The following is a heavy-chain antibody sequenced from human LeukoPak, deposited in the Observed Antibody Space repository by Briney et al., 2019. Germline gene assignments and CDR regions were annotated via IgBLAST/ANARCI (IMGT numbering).Heavy chain of an antibody. CDR1: GFTFSSYA. Sequence: SGGSLRLSCAASGFTFSSYAMHWVRQAPGKGLEWVAVISYDGSNKYYADSVKGRFTISRDNSKNTLYLQMNSLRAEDTAVYYCAREGSSGWYSFDYWGQGTLVTVSS. CDR3: AREGSSGWYSFDY. CDR2: ISYDGSNK. D-gene: IGHD6-19*01. V-gene: IGHV3-30-3*01. J-gene: IGHJ4*02.